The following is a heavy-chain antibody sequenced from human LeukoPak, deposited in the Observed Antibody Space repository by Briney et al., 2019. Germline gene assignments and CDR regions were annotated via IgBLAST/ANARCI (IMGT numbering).Heavy chain of an antibody. CDR3: AHVHIVVVTAIRSLGLKGFDY. D-gene: IGHD2-21*02. V-gene: IGHV2-5*01. CDR1: GFSLSTSGVG. Sequence: SGPTLVNPTQTLTLTCTFSGFSLSTSGVGVGWIRQPPGKALEWLALIYWNDDKRYSPSLKSRLTITKDTSKNQVVLTMTNMDPVDTATYYCAHVHIVVVTAIRSLGLKGFDYWGQGTLVTVSS. CDR2: IYWNDDK. J-gene: IGHJ4*02.